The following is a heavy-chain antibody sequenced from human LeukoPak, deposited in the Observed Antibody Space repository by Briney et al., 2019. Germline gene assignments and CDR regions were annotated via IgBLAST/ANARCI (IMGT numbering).Heavy chain of an antibody. CDR2: IYYSGST. J-gene: IGHJ6*03. V-gene: IGHV4-59*01. CDR3: ARGIIVVVSAAMDYYYYMDV. Sequence: SESLSLTCTVSGGSISSYYWSWIRQPPGEGLEWIGYIYYSGSTNYNPSLKSRVTISVDTSKNQFSLKLSSVTAADTAVYYCARGIIVVVSAAMDYYYYMDVWGKGTTVTISS. CDR1: GGSISSYY. D-gene: IGHD2-2*01.